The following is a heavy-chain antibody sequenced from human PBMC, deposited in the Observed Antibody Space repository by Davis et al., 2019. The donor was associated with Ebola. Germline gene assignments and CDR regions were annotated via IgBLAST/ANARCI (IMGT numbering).Heavy chain of an antibody. V-gene: IGHV1-18*01. J-gene: IGHJ4*02. CDR1: GYTFTSYG. CDR2: IAAYNFKT. Sequence: ASVKVSCKASGYTFTSYGIHWMRQAPGQGLEWMGWIAAYNFKTHYAQKFQDRATMTIDPYTSTAYMDLRSLRSDDTAIYYCARGAENYCIGTSCYLSEADSWGQGTLVTVSS. D-gene: IGHD2-2*01. CDR3: ARGAENYCIGTSCYLSEADS.